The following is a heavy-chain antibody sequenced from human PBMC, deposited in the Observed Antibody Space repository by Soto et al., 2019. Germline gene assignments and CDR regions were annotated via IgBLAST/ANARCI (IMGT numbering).Heavy chain of an antibody. CDR3: ARGDPYSDTLRNDAFDI. V-gene: IGHV3-64*01. CDR1: GLTFSSYA. Sequence: EVQLVESGGGLVQPGGSLRLSCAASGLTFSSYAMHWVRQAPGKGLEYVSAIGSDGGNTYYANSVKDRFTISRDNSKNTLYLQMGRLRTEDMAVYYCARGDPYSDTLRNDAFDIWGQGTMVTVSS. J-gene: IGHJ3*02. CDR2: IGSDGGNT. D-gene: IGHD5-18*01.